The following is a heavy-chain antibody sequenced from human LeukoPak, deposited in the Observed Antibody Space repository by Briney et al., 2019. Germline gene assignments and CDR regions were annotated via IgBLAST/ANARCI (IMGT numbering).Heavy chain of an antibody. J-gene: IGHJ4*02. CDR1: GFTFSSYG. V-gene: IGHV3-30*18. CDR2: ISYDGSNK. Sequence: PGRSLRLSCAASGFTFSSYGMHWVRQAPGKGPEWVAVISYDGSNKFYADSVKGRFTISRDNSKNTLSLQMNSLRGEDTAVYYCAKDPFDYWGQGTLVTVSS. CDR3: AKDPFDY.